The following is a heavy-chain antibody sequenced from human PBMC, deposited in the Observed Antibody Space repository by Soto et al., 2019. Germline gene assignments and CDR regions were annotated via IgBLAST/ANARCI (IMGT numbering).Heavy chain of an antibody. Sequence: QVQLVQSGAEVKKPGSSVKVSCKASGGTFSSYAISWVRQAPGQGLEWMGGIIPIFGTANYAQQFQGRVTITADEATGTAHMELRSLTSAETAVYDCARGHVWLRSGGGRYYVVHWGQGTLVTVSS. J-gene: IGHJ4*02. V-gene: IGHV1-69*12. CDR1: GGTFSSYA. CDR3: ARGHVWLRSGGGRYYVVH. D-gene: IGHD5-12*01. CDR2: IIPIFGTA.